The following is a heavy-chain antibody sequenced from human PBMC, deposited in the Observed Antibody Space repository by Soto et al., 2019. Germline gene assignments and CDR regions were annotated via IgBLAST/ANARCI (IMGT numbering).Heavy chain of an antibody. J-gene: IGHJ4*02. CDR1: GFTFSSYG. CDR2: IWYDGSNK. Sequence: QVQLVESGGGVVQPGRSLRLSCAASGFTFSSYGMHWVRQAPGKGLEWVAVIWYDGSNKYYADSVKGRFTISRDNSKNTLYLQMKSLRAEDTAVYYCARDLVRDDSSGYYRYFDYWGEGTLVTVSS. D-gene: IGHD3-22*01. V-gene: IGHV3-33*01. CDR3: ARDLVRDDSSGYYRYFDY.